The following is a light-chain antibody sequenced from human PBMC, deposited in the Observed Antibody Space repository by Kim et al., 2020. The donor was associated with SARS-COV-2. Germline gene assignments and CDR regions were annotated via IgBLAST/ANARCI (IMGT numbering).Light chain of an antibody. V-gene: IGLV1-44*01. J-gene: IGLJ3*02. Sequence: GQGGTISCSGSSSNSGSNVVNWYQQLPGTAPKLLIYSNDYRPSGVPDRFSGSKSGTSASLAISGLQSEDEADYYCVAWDDSLNGSVFGGGTQLTVL. CDR2: SND. CDR3: VAWDDSLNGSV. CDR1: SSNSGSNV.